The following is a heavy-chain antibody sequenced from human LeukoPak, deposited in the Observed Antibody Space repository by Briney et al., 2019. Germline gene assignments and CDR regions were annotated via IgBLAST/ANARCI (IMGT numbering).Heavy chain of an antibody. D-gene: IGHD2-2*01. CDR3: ANGNRCTSPSCLGYYYFYMDV. V-gene: IGHV3-23*01. J-gene: IGHJ6*03. CDR1: GFTFSSYA. CDR2: FSGSGGTT. Sequence: QPGGSLRLSCAASGFTFSSYAMNWVRQAPGRGLEWVSGFSGSGGTTYYADSVKGRFTISRDNSKNTLYLQMNSLRAEDTAVYYCANGNRCTSPSCLGYYYFYMDVWGKGTTVTVSS.